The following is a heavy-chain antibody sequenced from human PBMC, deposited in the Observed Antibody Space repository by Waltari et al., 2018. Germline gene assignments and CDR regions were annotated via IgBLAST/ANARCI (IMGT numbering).Heavy chain of an antibody. V-gene: IGHV4-38-2*01. CDR1: GGSPRSGDY. Sequence: QEQLQQSGPGQVKNSQTLSLTGADAGGSPRSGDYRGWIRQPVGKGLEVLGSVSHRGSTYYTPSLKSRVTISIPMSKHQFSLELRSVTAADTAVYFCASDLGGTAVATDAFDIWGQGTMVIVSS. J-gene: IGHJ3*02. D-gene: IGHD6-19*01. CDR3: ASDLGGTAVATDAFDI. CDR2: VSHRGST.